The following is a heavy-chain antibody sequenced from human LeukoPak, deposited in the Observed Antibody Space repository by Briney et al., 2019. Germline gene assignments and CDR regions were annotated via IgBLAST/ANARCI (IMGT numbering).Heavy chain of an antibody. CDR1: GFTFSSYA. CDR2: ISYDGSNK. D-gene: IGHD5-24*01. CDR3: ARDLEMATISYFDY. V-gene: IGHV3-30-3*01. J-gene: IGHJ4*02. Sequence: GGSLRLSCAASGFTFSSYAMHWVRQAPGKGLEWVAVISYDGSNKYYADSVKGRFTISRDNSKNTLYLQMNSLRAEDTAVYYCARDLEMATISYFDYWGQGTLVTVSS.